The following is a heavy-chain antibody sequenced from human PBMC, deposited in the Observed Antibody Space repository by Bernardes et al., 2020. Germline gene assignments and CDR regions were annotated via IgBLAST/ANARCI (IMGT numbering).Heavy chain of an antibody. CDR1: GFTFSSYG. Sequence: GGSLRLSCAASGFTFSSYGMHWVRQAPGKGLEWVAVIWYDGSNKYYADSVKGRFTISRDNSKNTLYLQMNSLRAEDTAVYYCARSITMIVVAKGEDAFDIWGQGTMVTVSS. J-gene: IGHJ3*02. CDR2: IWYDGSNK. D-gene: IGHD3-22*01. V-gene: IGHV3-33*08. CDR3: ARSITMIVVAKGEDAFDI.